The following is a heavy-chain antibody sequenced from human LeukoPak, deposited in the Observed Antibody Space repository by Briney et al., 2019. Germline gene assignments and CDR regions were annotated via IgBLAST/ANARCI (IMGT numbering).Heavy chain of an antibody. D-gene: IGHD3-10*01. CDR2: MYRDGTT. J-gene: IGHJ4*02. CDR3: ASGSGVYMFFDC. Sequence: GGSLRLSCAASGFTVSANYMSWVRQAPGKGLEWVSVMYRDGTTYYTESVKGRFTLSGDYSRSTLYLQMNSLRAEDTAVYYCASGSGVYMFFDCWGQGTLVTVSS. V-gene: IGHV3-53*01. CDR1: GFTVSANY.